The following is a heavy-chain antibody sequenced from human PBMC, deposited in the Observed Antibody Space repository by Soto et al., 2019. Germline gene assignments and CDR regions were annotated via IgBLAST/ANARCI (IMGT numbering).Heavy chain of an antibody. V-gene: IGHV3-9*01. CDR2: ISWNSGTI. D-gene: IGHD3-22*01. Sequence: EVQLVESGGGLVQPGRSLRLSCAASGFTFDDYAMHWVRQAPGKGLEWVSSISWNSGTIGYADSVKGRFTISRDNAKNSLYLQMNSLRVEDTALYYCAKDPDSSDGVDVWGQGTTVTVSS. CDR3: AKDPDSSDGVDV. J-gene: IGHJ6*02. CDR1: GFTFDDYA.